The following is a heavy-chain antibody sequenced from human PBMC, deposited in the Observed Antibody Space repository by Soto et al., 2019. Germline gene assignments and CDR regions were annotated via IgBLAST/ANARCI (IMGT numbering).Heavy chain of an antibody. J-gene: IGHJ4*02. Sequence: QVQLVESGGGVVQPGRSLRLSCAASGFTFSSYAMHWVRQAPGKGLEWVAVISYDGSNKYYADSVKGRFTISRDNSKNTLYLQMNSLRAEDTAVYYCATEVGGSSLDYWGQGTLVTVSS. V-gene: IGHV3-30-3*01. CDR2: ISYDGSNK. D-gene: IGHD1-26*01. CDR3: ATEVGGSSLDY. CDR1: GFTFSSYA.